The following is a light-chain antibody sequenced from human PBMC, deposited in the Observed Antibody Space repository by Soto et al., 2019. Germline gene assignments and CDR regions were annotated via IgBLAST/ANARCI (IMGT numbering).Light chain of an antibody. V-gene: IGKV3-20*01. CDR1: QSVSSSY. CDR2: GAS. CDR3: QQYGGVPYT. J-gene: IGKJ2*01. Sequence: EIVLTQSPGTLSLSPGQRATLSCRASQSVSSSYLAWYQHKRGQAPRLLIYGASSGATGIPDRFSGSGSGTDFTLTISRLEPEDFAIYYCQQYGGVPYTFGQGTKVDIK.